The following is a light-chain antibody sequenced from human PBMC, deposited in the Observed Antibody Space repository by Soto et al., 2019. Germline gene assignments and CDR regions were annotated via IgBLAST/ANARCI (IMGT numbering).Light chain of an antibody. Sequence: DVQMTQSPSSLSAFVGDRVTITCRASQGIAPYLAWFQQKPGKVPKLLIYATSTLQSGVPSRFSGSGSGTNSTLTINSLQPENVGTYYGQKYNSAPLTFGGGTKVEIK. V-gene: IGKV1-27*01. CDR1: QGIAPY. J-gene: IGKJ4*01. CDR2: ATS. CDR3: QKYNSAPLT.